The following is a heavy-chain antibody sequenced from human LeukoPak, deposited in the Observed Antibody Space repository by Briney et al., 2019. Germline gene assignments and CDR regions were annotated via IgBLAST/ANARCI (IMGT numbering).Heavy chain of an antibody. J-gene: IGHJ4*02. CDR1: GYTFTSYY. V-gene: IGHV1-46*01. D-gene: IGHD4-17*01. CDR3: ARGNGDFIY. Sequence: ASVKVSCKASGYTFTSYYMHWVRQAPGQGLEWMGIINPSGGSTSYEQKFQGRVTMTRNTSISTAYMELSSLRSEDTAVYYCARGNGDFIYWGQGTLVTVSS. CDR2: INPSGGST.